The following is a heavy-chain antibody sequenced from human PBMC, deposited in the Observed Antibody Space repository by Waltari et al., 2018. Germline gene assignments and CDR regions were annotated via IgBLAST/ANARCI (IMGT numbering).Heavy chain of an antibody. V-gene: IGHV1-3*01. J-gene: IGHJ1*01. CDR1: GYTFTSYA. D-gene: IGHD6-13*01. Sequence: QVQLVQSGAEVKKPGASVKVSCKASGYTFTSYAMHWVRQAPGQRLEWMGWINAGNGNTKYSQKFQGRVTITRDTSASTAYMELSSLRSEDTAVYYCARVGSSWTETITEYFQHWGQGTLVTVSS. CDR3: ARVGSSWTETITEYFQH. CDR2: INAGNGNT.